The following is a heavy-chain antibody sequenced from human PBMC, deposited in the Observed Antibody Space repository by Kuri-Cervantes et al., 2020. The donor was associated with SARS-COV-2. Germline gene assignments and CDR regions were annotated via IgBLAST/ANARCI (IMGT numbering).Heavy chain of an antibody. J-gene: IGHJ4*02. CDR3: ATVRGGSYYFDY. CDR2: IIPIFGTA. Sequence: SVKVSCKASGATIRNYAITWVRQAPGQGLEWMGGIIPIFGTANYAQKLQGRVTITADESTSTAYMELSSLRSEDTAVYYCATVRGGSYYFDYWGQGTLVTVSS. CDR1: GATIRNYA. V-gene: IGHV1-69*13. D-gene: IGHD1-26*01.